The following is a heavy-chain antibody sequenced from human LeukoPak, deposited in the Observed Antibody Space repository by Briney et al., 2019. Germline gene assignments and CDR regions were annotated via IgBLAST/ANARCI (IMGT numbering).Heavy chain of an antibody. Sequence: GGSLRLSCAASGFTFSSYSMNWVRQAPGKGLEWVSSISSSSSYIYYADSVKGRFTISRDNARSSLSLQMNSLRVDDTAVYYCARPGAYSNERYYYDYWGQGTLVTVSS. D-gene: IGHD5-18*01. CDR2: ISSSSSYI. CDR3: ARPGAYSNERYYYDY. J-gene: IGHJ4*02. V-gene: IGHV3-21*01. CDR1: GFTFSSYS.